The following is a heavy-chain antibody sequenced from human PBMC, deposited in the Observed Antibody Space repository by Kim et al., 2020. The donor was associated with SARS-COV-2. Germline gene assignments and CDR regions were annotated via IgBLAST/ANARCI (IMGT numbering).Heavy chain of an antibody. Sequence: GGSLRLSCAASGITFSGYGIHWVRQAPGKGLEWVTHISHDGSNKFYVDSVKGRFTISRDNSKNTVFLQMNSLRTEDTAVYYCAKGRIYFSVSGSFEPEFDYWGQGTLVTVSS. D-gene: IGHD3-10*01. CDR3: AKGRIYFSVSGSFEPEFDY. CDR2: ISHDGSNK. V-gene: IGHV3-30*18. CDR1: GITFSGYG. J-gene: IGHJ4*02.